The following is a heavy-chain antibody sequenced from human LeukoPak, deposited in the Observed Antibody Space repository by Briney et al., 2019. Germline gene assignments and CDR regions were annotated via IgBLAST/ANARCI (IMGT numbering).Heavy chain of an antibody. CDR1: GFTFSTYS. CDR3: ARDSGGFSFDF. V-gene: IGHV3-48*04. CDR2: ISSSSSRI. D-gene: IGHD3-10*01. Sequence: GGSLRLSCAASGFTFSTYSMNWVRQAPGKGLEWVSYISSSSSRIYYADSVKGRFTISRDNAKNSLYLQMNNLRAEDTAVFYCARDSGGFSFDFWGQGTLVTVSS. J-gene: IGHJ4*02.